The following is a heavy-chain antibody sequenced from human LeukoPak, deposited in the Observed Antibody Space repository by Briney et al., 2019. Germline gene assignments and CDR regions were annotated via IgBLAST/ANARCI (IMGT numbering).Heavy chain of an antibody. V-gene: IGHV3-48*03. CDR1: GFTLSGYE. J-gene: IGHJ3*02. CDR3: VREYHDYGDSDAFDI. Sequence: GGSLRLSCVASGFTLSGYEMNWVRQAPGKGLEWVSYISNSGSTIYYADSVKGRFTISRDNAKNSLYLQMNSLRAEDTAVYYCVREYHDYGDSDAFDIWGQGTMVTVS. CDR2: ISNSGSTI. D-gene: IGHD4-17*01.